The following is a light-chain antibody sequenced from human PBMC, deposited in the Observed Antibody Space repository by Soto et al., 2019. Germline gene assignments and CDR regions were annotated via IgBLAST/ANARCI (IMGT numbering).Light chain of an antibody. CDR1: QSISSN. J-gene: IGKJ3*01. Sequence: EIVMTQSPATLSVSPGERATLSCRASQSISSNLAWHQQKPGQAPRPLIYGASTRATGVPARFSGSGSGTEFTLTISSLQSEDFAIYYCHQYNNWPFTFGPGTKLDIK. CDR2: GAS. V-gene: IGKV3-15*01. CDR3: HQYNNWPFT.